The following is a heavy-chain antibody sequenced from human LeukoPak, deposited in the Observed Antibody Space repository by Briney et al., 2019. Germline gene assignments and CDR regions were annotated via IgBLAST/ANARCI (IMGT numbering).Heavy chain of an antibody. CDR3: AKDPPRYCSGGSCYYPDY. CDR2: ISGSGGST. Sequence: PGWSLRLSCAASGFTFSSYAMSWVRQAPGKGLEWVSAISGSGGSTYYADSVKGRFTISRDNSKNTLYLQMNSLRAEDTAVYYCAKDPPRYCSGGSCYYPDYWGQGTLVTVSS. CDR1: GFTFSSYA. J-gene: IGHJ4*02. D-gene: IGHD2-15*01. V-gene: IGHV3-23*01.